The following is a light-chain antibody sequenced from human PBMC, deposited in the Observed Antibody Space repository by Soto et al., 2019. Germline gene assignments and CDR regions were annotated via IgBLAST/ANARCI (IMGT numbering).Light chain of an antibody. CDR3: KHYGSSVT. V-gene: IGKV3-20*01. Sequence: EVELTQSPVALSLSPAERATLSCRASQSVYNNYIPRYQHSPGQAPRVVIYGASTRATGTPDRFSGSGSGTDFTLTITRLEAEDSALYYCKHYGSSVTFVGGTLVDIK. CDR1: QSVYNNY. J-gene: IGKJ4*01. CDR2: GAS.